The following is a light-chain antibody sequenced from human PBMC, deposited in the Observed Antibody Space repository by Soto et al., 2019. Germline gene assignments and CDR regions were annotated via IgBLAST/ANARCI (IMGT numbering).Light chain of an antibody. CDR1: ESLLHSGGNTY. J-gene: IGKJ1*01. CDR2: QIS. CDR3: MQSSQLRT. V-gene: IGKV2-24*01. Sequence: DIVLTQSPLSLPVTLGQPASLSCRSSESLLHSGGNTYLSWLHQRPGQPPRLLIYQISERLSGVPDRFSGSGAGTNFTLRISRVEAEDVGIFFCMQSSQLRTFGQGPKVDIK.